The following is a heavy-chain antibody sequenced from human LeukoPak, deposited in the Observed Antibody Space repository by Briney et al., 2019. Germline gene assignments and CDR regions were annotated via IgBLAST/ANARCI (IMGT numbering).Heavy chain of an antibody. D-gene: IGHD6-6*01. J-gene: IGHJ5*02. CDR2: IYPGDSDT. V-gene: IGHV5-51*01. Sequence: GESLQISCKGSGYSFTSYWIGWVRQMPGKGLEWMGIIYPGDSDTRYSPSFQGQVTISADKSISTAYLQWSSLKASDTALYYCARRRIAARRGVGGWFDPWGQGTLVTVSS. CDR1: GYSFTSYW. CDR3: ARRRIAARRGVGGWFDP.